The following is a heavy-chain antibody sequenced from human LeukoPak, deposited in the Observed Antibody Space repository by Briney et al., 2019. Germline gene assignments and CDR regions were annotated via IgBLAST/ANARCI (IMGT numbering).Heavy chain of an antibody. CDR1: GFTFSSYA. D-gene: IGHD3-22*01. CDR3: AKDQFYDSSGYYRLPYAFDI. J-gene: IGHJ3*02. CDR2: ISGSGGST. V-gene: IGHV3-23*01. Sequence: TGGSLRLSCAASGFTFSSYAMSGVRQAPGKGLEWVSAISGSGGSTYYADSVKGRFTISRDNSKNTLYLQMNSLRAEDTAVYYCAKDQFYDSSGYYRLPYAFDIWGQGTMVTVSS.